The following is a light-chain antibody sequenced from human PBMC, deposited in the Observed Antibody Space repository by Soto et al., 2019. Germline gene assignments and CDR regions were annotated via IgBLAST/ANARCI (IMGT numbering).Light chain of an antibody. CDR2: AAS. CDR3: QQSYRAPVT. J-gene: IGKJ4*01. Sequence: DIQMTQSPSSLSASVGDRVTITCRASQSISNYLNWYQQKPGKAPKFLIYAASNLQSGVPSRFSSSGSGTDFTLTISSLQPEDFATYYCQQSYRAPVTFGGGIKVEGK. V-gene: IGKV1-39*01. CDR1: QSISNY.